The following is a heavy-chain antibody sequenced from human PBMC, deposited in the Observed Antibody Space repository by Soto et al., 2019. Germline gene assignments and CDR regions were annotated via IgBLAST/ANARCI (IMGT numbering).Heavy chain of an antibody. V-gene: IGHV1-46*03. J-gene: IGHJ3*02. CDR2: INPSGGAA. D-gene: IGHD5-12*01. CDR3: ARGGYSGYIIDAFDI. Sequence: QVHLVQSGAEVRKPGASVSIACKAAGYTFSNYYIHWVRQAPGQGLEWMGVINPSGGAATYAQKFQGRLIMTRDTSTTTVYMELHSLRSEDTAVYYCARGGYSGYIIDAFDIWGQGTMVTVSS. CDR1: GYTFSNYY.